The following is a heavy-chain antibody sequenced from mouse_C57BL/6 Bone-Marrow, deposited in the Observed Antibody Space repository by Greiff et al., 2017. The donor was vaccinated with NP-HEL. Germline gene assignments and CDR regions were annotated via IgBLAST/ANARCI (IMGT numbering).Heavy chain of an antibody. V-gene: IGHV1-74*01. Sequence: QVQLQQPGAELVKPGASVKVSCKASGYTFTSYWMHWVKQRPGQGLEWIGRIHPSDSDTNYNQKFKGKATLTVDKSSSTAYMQLSSLTSDDSAVYYCAIVFPITTLVAKRFAYWGQGTLVTVSA. D-gene: IGHD1-1*01. CDR3: AIVFPITTLVAKRFAY. J-gene: IGHJ3*01. CDR2: IHPSDSDT. CDR1: GYTFTSYW.